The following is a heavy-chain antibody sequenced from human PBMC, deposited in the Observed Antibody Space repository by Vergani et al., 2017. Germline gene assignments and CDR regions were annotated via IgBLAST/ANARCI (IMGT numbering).Heavy chain of an antibody. Sequence: QVQLQESGPGLVKPSETLSLTCTVSGGSISSYYWSWIRQPPGKGLEWIGYIYYSRSTTYNPSLKSRVTISVDTSKNQFSLKLSSVTAADTAVYYCAREGGYYFDYWGQGTLVTVSS. CDR1: GGSISSYY. CDR3: AREGGYYFDY. D-gene: IGHD3-16*01. J-gene: IGHJ4*02. V-gene: IGHV4-59*01. CDR2: IYYSRST.